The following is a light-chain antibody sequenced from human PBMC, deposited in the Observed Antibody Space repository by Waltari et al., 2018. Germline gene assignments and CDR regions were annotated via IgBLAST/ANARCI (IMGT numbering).Light chain of an antibody. V-gene: IGLV6-57*02. CDR1: SGNIAGNY. CDR2: ESN. J-gene: IGLJ3*02. CDR3: QSYDDNSPDWV. Sequence: NLKLTQPRSVSESPGKTVIISCTGSSGNIAGNYVQWYRQRPGSAPTSVIYESNQRPSGCPNRFSGSIDSASNSASLTISGLKTEDEADYYCQSYDDNSPDWVFGGGTKLTVL.